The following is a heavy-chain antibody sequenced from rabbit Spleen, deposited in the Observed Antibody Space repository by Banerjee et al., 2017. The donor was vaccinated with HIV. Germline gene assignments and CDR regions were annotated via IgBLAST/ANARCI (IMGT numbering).Heavy chain of an antibody. J-gene: IGHJ3*01. CDR3: ARGGGL. CDR2: IDPLFGSA. V-gene: IGHV1S7*01. Sequence: QLKESGGGLVQPGGSLKLSCKASGFDFNSYYMSWVRQAPGKGLEWIGYIDPLFGSAYYASWVKGRFSISRENTQNTVSLQLNSLTAADTATYFCARGGGLWGQGTLVTVS. CDR1: GFDFNSYY.